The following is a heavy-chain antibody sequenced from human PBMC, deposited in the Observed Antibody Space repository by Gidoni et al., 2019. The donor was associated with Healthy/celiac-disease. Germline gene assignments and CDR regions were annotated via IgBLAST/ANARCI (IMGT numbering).Heavy chain of an antibody. J-gene: IGHJ4*02. V-gene: IGHV4-39*01. CDR2: IYYSGST. D-gene: IGHD6-19*01. CDR1: GGSISSSSYY. Sequence: QLQLQESGPGLVKPSETLSLTCTVSGGSISSSSYYWGWIRQPPGKGLEWIGSIYYSGSTYYNPSLKSRVTISVDTSKNQFSLKLSSVTAADTAVYYCATYDSYIAVAGTGLGYWGQGTLVTVSS. CDR3: ATYDSYIAVAGTGLGY.